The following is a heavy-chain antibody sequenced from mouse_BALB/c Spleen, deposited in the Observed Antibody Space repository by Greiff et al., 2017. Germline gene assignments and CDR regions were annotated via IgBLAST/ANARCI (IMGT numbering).Heavy chain of an antibody. CDR1: GFTFSSYY. J-gene: IGHJ2*01. CDR3: ARHGTTVVLDY. Sequence: EVKLMESGGGLVKLGGSLKLSCAASGFTFSSYYMSWVRQTPEKRLELVAAINSNGGSTYYPDTVKGRFTISRDNAKNTLYLQMSSLKSEDTALYYCARHGTTVVLDYWGQGTTLTVSS. CDR2: INSNGGST. V-gene: IGHV5-6-2*01. D-gene: IGHD1-1*01.